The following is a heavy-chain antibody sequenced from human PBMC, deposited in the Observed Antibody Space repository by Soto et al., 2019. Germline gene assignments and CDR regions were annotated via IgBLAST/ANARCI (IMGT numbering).Heavy chain of an antibody. CDR1: GGTFSSYA. V-gene: IGHV1-69*06. D-gene: IGHD1-26*01. J-gene: IGHJ5*02. CDR3: ARRELLNTNWFDP. Sequence: SVKVSCKASGGTFSSYAISWVRQAPGQGLEWMGGIIPIFGTANYAQKFQGRVTITADKSTSTAYMELSSLRSEDTAVYYCARRELLNTNWFDPWGQGTLVTVSS. CDR2: IIPIFGTA.